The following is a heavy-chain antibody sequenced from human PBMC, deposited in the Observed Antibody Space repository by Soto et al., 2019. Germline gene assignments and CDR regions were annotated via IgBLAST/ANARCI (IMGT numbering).Heavy chain of an antibody. Sequence: GGSLRLSCAASGLTFSSYWMSWVRQAPGKGLEWVANIKQDVSEKYHVDTVKGRFTISRDNAKNSLYLQMNSLRAEDTALYYCASYAYYDILTGYDDSFDIWGQGTMVTVSS. J-gene: IGHJ3*02. V-gene: IGHV3-7*01. CDR3: ASYAYYDILTGYDDSFDI. D-gene: IGHD3-9*01. CDR1: GLTFSSYW. CDR2: IKQDVSEK.